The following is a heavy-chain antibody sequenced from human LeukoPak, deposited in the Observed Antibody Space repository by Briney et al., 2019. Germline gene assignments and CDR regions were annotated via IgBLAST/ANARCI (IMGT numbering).Heavy chain of an antibody. CDR2: IWYDGSNK. D-gene: IGHD1-26*01. CDR1: GFTFSSYG. J-gene: IGHJ4*02. Sequence: PGGSLRLSCAASGFTFSSYGMHWVRQAPGKGLEWVAVIWYDGSNKYYADSVKGRFTISRDNSKNTLYLQMNSLRAEDTAVYYCARVEWELLPPDYWGQRTLVTVSS. CDR3: ARVEWELLPPDY. V-gene: IGHV3-33*01.